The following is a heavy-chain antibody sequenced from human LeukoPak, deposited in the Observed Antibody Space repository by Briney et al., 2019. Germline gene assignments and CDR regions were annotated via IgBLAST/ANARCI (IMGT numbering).Heavy chain of an antibody. D-gene: IGHD1-26*01. J-gene: IGHJ4*02. CDR3: ARDSNRYPVGSYPSDSGY. CDR2: IWYDGSNK. V-gene: IGHV3-33*01. CDR1: GFTFSSYG. Sequence: PGRSLRLSCAASGFTFSSYGMHWVRQAPGKGLEWVAVIWYDGSNKYYADSVKGRFTISRDNSKNTLYLQMNSLRAEDTAVYYCARDSNRYPVGSYPSDSGYWGQGTLVTVSS.